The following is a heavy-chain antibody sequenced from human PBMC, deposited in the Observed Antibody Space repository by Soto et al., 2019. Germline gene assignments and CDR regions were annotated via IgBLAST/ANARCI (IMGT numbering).Heavy chain of an antibody. CDR1: GASITSGNYY. Sequence: SETLSLTCTVSGASITSGNYYWGWIRQPPGKGLQWIGSSSYTGNTYFNPSLRSRVTISVDRSNNQFSLRLSSVTAADTAVYYCARGGVDYYDSSGYYFSPYYFDYWGQGTLVTVSS. V-gene: IGHV4-39*01. J-gene: IGHJ4*02. CDR2: SSYTGNT. D-gene: IGHD3-22*01. CDR3: ARGGVDYYDSSGYYFSPYYFDY.